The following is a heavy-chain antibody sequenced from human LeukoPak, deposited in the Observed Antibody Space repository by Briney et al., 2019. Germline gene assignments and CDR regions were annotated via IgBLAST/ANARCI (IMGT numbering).Heavy chain of an antibody. V-gene: IGHV3-48*03. Sequence: GGSLRLSCAVSEFPFSIYEMNWVRQAPGKGLEWVSNIGSSGTTVYYADSVKGRFSISRDNAKSSLYLQMNSLRVEDTAVYYCALLAVSSDFDYWGQGALVTVSS. CDR1: EFPFSIYE. CDR2: IGSSGTTV. CDR3: ALLAVSSDFDY. D-gene: IGHD5/OR15-5a*01. J-gene: IGHJ4*02.